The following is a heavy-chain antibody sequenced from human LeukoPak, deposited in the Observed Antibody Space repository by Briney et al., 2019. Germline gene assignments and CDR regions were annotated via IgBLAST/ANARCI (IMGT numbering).Heavy chain of an antibody. D-gene: IGHD1-26*01. CDR3: ARPAGSGIYSNFDY. Sequence: SETLSLTCAVSGGSISSSNWWSWVRQPPGKGLEWIGEIYHSGSTNYKPSPKSRVTIAVDTSKNQFSLKLNSVTAADTAVYYCARPAGSGIYSNFDYWGQGTLVTVSS. J-gene: IGHJ4*02. CDR2: IYHSGST. V-gene: IGHV4-4*02. CDR1: GGSISSSNW.